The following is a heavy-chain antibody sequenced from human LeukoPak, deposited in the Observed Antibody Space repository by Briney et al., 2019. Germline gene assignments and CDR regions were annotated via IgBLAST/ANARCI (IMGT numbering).Heavy chain of an antibody. CDR3: TKQGDIVVLIIYFDY. Sequence: QTGGSLRLSCAASGFTFSSYSMNWVRQAPGKGLEWVSGISGSGGSTYYADSVKGRFTISRDNSKNTLYLQMNSLRAEDTAVYYCTKQGDIVVLIIYFDYWGQGALVTVSS. CDR1: GFTFSSYS. V-gene: IGHV3-23*01. J-gene: IGHJ4*02. D-gene: IGHD3-22*01. CDR2: ISGSGGST.